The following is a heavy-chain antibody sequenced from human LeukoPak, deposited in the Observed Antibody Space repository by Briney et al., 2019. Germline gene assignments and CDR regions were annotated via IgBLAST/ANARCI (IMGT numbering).Heavy chain of an antibody. Sequence: PSQTLSLTCAVSGGSISSGGYSWSWIRQPPGKGLEWIGYIYHSGSTYYNPSLKSRVTISVDRSKNQFSLKLSSVTAADTAVYYCARGGFGDFLFDYWGQGTLVTVSS. CDR1: GGSISSGGYS. CDR2: IYHSGST. D-gene: IGHD3-10*01. CDR3: ARGGFGDFLFDY. V-gene: IGHV4-30-2*01. J-gene: IGHJ4*02.